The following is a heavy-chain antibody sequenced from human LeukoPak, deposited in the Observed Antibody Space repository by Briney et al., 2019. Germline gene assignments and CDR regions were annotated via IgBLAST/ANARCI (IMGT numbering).Heavy chain of an antibody. CDR2: ISAYNGNT. D-gene: IGHD6-19*01. CDR3: ARDLHSSGWYGNWFDP. Sequence: ASVKVSCKASGYTFTSYGISWVRQAPGQGLEWVGWISAYNGNTNYAQKLQGRVTMTTDTSTSTAYMELRSLRSDDTAVYYCARDLHSSGWYGNWFDPWGQGTLVTVSS. J-gene: IGHJ5*02. CDR1: GYTFTSYG. V-gene: IGHV1-18*01.